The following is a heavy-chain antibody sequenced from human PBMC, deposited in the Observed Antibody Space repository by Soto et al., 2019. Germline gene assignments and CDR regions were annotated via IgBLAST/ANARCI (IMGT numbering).Heavy chain of an antibody. Sequence: PSDTLSLTCTVSGGSVSSGSYYWSWIRQPPGKGLEWIGYIYYSGSTNYNPSLKSRVTISVDTSKNQFSLKLSSVTAADTAVYYCARGSLYCSSTSCSYGMDVWGQATTVTVSS. CDR3: ARGSLYCSSTSCSYGMDV. CDR1: GGSVSSGSYY. V-gene: IGHV4-61*01. CDR2: IYYSGST. J-gene: IGHJ6*02. D-gene: IGHD2-15*01.